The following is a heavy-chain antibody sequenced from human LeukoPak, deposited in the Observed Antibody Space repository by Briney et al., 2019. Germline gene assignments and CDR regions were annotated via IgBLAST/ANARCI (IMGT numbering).Heavy chain of an antibody. D-gene: IGHD2-2*01. CDR3: ARGRGYCSSTGCYAYFDY. Sequence: SETLSLTCAVYGGSFSDYYWSWIRQPPGKGLEWIGEINHSGSTNYNPSLKSRVTTSVDTSKNQFSLKLSSVTAADTAVYYCARGRGYCSSTGCYAYFDYWGQGTLVTVSS. CDR2: INHSGST. J-gene: IGHJ4*02. CDR1: GGSFSDYY. V-gene: IGHV4-34*01.